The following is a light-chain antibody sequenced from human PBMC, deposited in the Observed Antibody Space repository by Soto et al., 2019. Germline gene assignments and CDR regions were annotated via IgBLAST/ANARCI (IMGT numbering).Light chain of an antibody. CDR1: QTISSTY. V-gene: IGKV3-20*01. J-gene: IGKJ1*01. CDR2: AAS. Sequence: EIVLTQSPGPLSLSPGDRATLSCRCSQTISSTYLAWYQQNPGQAPRLIIYAASTRATGVPDRFSGSGSGTDCTLTISRLEPEDFAVYYCQQYGSSPKTFGQGTKVDIK. CDR3: QQYGSSPKT.